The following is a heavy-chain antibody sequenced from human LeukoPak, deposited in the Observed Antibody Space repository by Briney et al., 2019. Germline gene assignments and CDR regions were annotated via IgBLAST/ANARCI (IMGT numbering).Heavy chain of an antibody. V-gene: IGHV4-59*12. CDR3: ASVGIKAAVPSDY. CDR1: GGSFSNNY. J-gene: IGHJ4*02. D-gene: IGHD6-13*01. Sequence: SETLSLTCTVSGGSFSNNYWTWIRQPPGKGLEWVGYIYFSGSTYYNPSLKGRATISLDTSKSRFSLKMTSVTAADTAVYFCASVGIKAAVPSDYWGQGTLVTVSS. CDR2: IYFSGST.